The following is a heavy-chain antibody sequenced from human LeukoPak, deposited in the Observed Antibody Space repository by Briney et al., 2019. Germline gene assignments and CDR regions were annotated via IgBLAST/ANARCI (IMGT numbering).Heavy chain of an antibody. CDR3: ARGGEGNSWHYGY. V-gene: IGHV4-59*01. Sequence: SQSLSLTRTVSGASISSYFWNWVRQSPGKGLEWIGYIHYSARATYNPSLKSRVTISVVTSTNQLSLRLSPVTAADTAVYYCARGGEGNSWHYGYWGQGTLVSVSS. CDR1: GASISSYF. D-gene: IGHD6-13*01. CDR2: IHYSARA. J-gene: IGHJ4*02.